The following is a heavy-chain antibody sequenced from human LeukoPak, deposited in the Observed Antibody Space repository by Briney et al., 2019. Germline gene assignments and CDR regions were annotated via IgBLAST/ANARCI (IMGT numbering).Heavy chain of an antibody. Sequence: VASVTVSFKVSGFTLPDLSMHWVRQAPGKGLAGVGGFDRKNGHTIYPQRFRVRVTLTEDTSTGTAYMDLSSLSADDTAVYYCATGVFCATTTCPGYQHYYYFMDVWGKGATVTVSS. V-gene: IGHV1-24*01. CDR3: ATGVFCATTTCPGYQHYYYFMDV. CDR2: FDRKNGHT. D-gene: IGHD2-2*01. CDR1: GFTLPDLS. J-gene: IGHJ6*03.